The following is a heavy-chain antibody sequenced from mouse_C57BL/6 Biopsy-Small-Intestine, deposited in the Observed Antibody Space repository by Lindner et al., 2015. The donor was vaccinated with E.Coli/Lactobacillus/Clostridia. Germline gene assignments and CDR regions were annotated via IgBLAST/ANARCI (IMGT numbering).Heavy chain of an antibody. J-gene: IGHJ4*01. V-gene: IGHV1-18*01. CDR3: ARRASMDF. D-gene: IGHD3-1*01. Sequence: VQLQESGPELVKPGASVKIPCKASGYTFTDYNMDWVKQSHGKSLEWIGDINPSNGDTIYNQKFKGKATLTVDKSSSTAYMELRSLTSEDTAVYYCARRASMDFWGQGTSVTVSS. CDR2: INPSNGDT. CDR1: GYTFTDYN.